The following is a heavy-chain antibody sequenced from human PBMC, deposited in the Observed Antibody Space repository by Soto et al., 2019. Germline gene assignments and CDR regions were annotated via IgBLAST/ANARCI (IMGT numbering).Heavy chain of an antibody. CDR2: IIPILGIA. J-gene: IGHJ3*02. Sequence: QVQLVQSGAEVKKPGSSVKVSCKASGGTFSSYTISWVRQAPGQGLEWMGRIIPILGIANYAQKFQGRVTITADKSESTAYMALSSLRSEDTAVYYCATRGVGDCSGGSCYSDAFDIWGQGTMVTVSS. D-gene: IGHD2-15*01. CDR1: GGTFSSYT. CDR3: ATRGVGDCSGGSCYSDAFDI. V-gene: IGHV1-69*02.